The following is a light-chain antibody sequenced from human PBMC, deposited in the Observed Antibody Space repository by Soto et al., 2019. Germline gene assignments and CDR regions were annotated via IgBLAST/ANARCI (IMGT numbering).Light chain of an antibody. J-gene: IGKJ5*01. CDR2: DAS. Sequence: EIVLTQSPATLSLSPGERATLSCRASQSVRGYLAWYQQKPGQAPRLLIYDASNRATGIPDRFSGSGSGTDFTLTITRLEPEDSAVYFCQQYTGPPTTFGQGTRLEIK. CDR1: QSVRGY. CDR3: QQYTGPPTT. V-gene: IGKV3-11*01.